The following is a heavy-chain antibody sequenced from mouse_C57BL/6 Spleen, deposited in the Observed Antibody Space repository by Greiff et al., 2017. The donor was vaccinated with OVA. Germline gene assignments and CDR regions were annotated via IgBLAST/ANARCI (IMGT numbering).Heavy chain of an antibody. CDR3: ARGENGNYYFDY. CDR2: ISDGGSYT. CDR1: GFTFSSYA. V-gene: IGHV5-4*03. J-gene: IGHJ2*01. Sequence: EVKLVESGGGLVKPGGSLKLSCAASGFTFSSYAMSWVRQTPEKRLEWVATISDGGSYTYYPDNVKGRFTITRDNDKNNLYLQMSHLKSEDTAMYYCARGENGNYYFDYWGQGTTLTVSS. D-gene: IGHD2-1*01.